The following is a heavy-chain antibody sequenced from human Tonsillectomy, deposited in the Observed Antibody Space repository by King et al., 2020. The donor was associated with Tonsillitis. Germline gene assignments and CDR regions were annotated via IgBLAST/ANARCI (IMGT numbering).Heavy chain of an antibody. CDR1: GFTFSSYE. CDR2: ICSSGSTI. J-gene: IGHJ4*02. V-gene: IGHV3-48*03. D-gene: IGHD6-13*01. CDR3: ARGSRTVAAAGLGVGY. Sequence: VQLVESGGGLVQPGGSLRLSCAASGFTFSSYEMNWVRQAPGKGLEWVSYICSSGSTIYYADSVKGRFTISRDNAKNSLYLQMNSLRAEDTAVYYCARGSRTVAAAGLGVGYWGQGTLVTVSS.